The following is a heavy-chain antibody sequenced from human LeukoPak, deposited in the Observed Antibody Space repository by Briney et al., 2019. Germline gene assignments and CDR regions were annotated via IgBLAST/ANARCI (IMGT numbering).Heavy chain of an antibody. V-gene: IGHV4-38-2*02. CDR2: FYHSGST. D-gene: IGHD2-2*01. Sequence: SETLSLTCTVSGYFIRSGFYWGWIRQPPGKGLEWIGSFYHSGSTYYNPSLESRVTISLDTSKNQLSLKLTSVTAADTAVYYCARAGRRSTSWGQGTLVTVSS. CDR1: GYFIRSGFY. J-gene: IGHJ4*02. CDR3: ARAGRRSTS.